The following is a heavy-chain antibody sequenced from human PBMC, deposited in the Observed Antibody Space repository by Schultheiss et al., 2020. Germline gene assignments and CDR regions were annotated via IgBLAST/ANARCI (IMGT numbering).Heavy chain of an antibody. J-gene: IGHJ4*02. Sequence: SETLSLTCAVYGGSFSGYYWSWIRQPPGKGLEWIGEINHSGSTKYNPSLKSRVTISVETSKNQFSLKLSSGTAADTAVYYCARRALRGTRYFDYWGQGTLVTGSS. V-gene: IGHV4-34*01. CDR3: ARRALRGTRYFDY. CDR1: GGSFSGYY. CDR2: INHSGST.